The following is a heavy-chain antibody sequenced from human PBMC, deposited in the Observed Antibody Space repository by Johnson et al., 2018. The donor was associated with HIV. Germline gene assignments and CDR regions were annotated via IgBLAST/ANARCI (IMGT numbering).Heavy chain of an antibody. V-gene: IGHV3-7*05. Sequence: VQLVESGGGLVQPGGSLKLSCAASRSSFSTYWMAWVRQAPGKRLEWLTNIRQDGNEINYADSVKGRFTISRDNAKNSLYLQMNSLRAEDTAVYYCARRDDIRNGAFDIWGQGTMVTVSS. CDR3: ARRDDIRNGAFDI. D-gene: IGHD3-22*01. CDR2: IRQDGNEI. J-gene: IGHJ3*02. CDR1: RSSFSTYW.